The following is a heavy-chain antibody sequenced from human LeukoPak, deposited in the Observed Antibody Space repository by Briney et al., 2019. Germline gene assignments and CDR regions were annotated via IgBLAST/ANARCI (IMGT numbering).Heavy chain of an antibody. CDR3: ARDLRYCTNGVCFYYYYGMDV. J-gene: IGHJ6*02. D-gene: IGHD2-8*01. CDR1: GYTFTGYY. CDR2: INPNSGGT. Sequence: ASVKVSCTACGYTFTGYYMHLVRQAPGQGLEWMGWINPNSGGTNYAQKFQGRVTMTRDTSISTAYMELSRLRSDDTAVYYCARDLRYCTNGVCFYYYYGMDVWGQGTTVTVSS. V-gene: IGHV1-2*02.